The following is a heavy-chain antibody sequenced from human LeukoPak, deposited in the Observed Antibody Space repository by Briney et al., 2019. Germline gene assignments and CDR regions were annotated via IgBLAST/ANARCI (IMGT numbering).Heavy chain of an antibody. CDR2: IRYDGSNK. Sequence: GGSLRLSCAASGFTFSSYGMHWVRQAPGKGLEWVAFIRYDGSNKYYADSVKGGFTISRDNSKNTLYLQMNSLRAEDTAVYYCAKDPDYYDSSGYHFDYWGQGTLVTVSS. J-gene: IGHJ4*02. CDR1: GFTFSSYG. V-gene: IGHV3-30*02. CDR3: AKDPDYYDSSGYHFDY. D-gene: IGHD3-22*01.